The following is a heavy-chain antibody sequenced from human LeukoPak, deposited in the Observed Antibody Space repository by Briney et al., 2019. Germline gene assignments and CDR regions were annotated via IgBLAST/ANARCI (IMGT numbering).Heavy chain of an antibody. CDR3: ARERGAAAGRVYYYYGMDV. D-gene: IGHD6-13*01. V-gene: IGHV4-59*01. CDR1: GGSISSYY. J-gene: IGHJ6*02. Sequence: SETLSLTCTVSGGSISSYYWSWLRQPPGNGLDWIGYIYYSGSTNYNPSLKSRVTISVDTSKNQFSLKLSSVTAADTAVYYCARERGAAAGRVYYYYGMDVWGQGTTVTVSS. CDR2: IYYSGST.